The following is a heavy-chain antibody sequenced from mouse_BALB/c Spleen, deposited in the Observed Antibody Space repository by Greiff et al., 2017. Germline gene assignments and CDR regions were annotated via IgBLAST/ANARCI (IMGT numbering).Heavy chain of an antibody. Sequence: EVMLVESGGGLVQPGGSRKLSCAASGFTFSSFGMHWVRQAPEKGLEWVAYISSGSSTIYYADTVKGRFTISRDNPKNTLFLQMTSLRSEDTAMYYCARGGYGNYVDFDYWGQGTTLTVSS. CDR1: GFTFSSFG. V-gene: IGHV5-17*02. J-gene: IGHJ2*01. CDR2: ISSGSSTI. CDR3: ARGGYGNYVDFDY. D-gene: IGHD2-10*02.